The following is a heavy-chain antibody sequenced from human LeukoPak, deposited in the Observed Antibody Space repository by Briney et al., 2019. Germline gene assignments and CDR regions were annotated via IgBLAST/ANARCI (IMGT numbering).Heavy chain of an antibody. CDR1: GFTLSSYG. V-gene: IGHV3-30*18. CDR2: ISYDGSNK. Sequence: GGSLRLSCAASGFTLSSYGMHWVRQAPGKGLEWVAVISYDGSNKYYADSVKGRFTISRDNSKNTLYLQMNSLRAEDTAVYYCAKDSGTRGVISWFDPWGQGTLVTVSS. CDR3: AKDSGTRGVISWFDP. J-gene: IGHJ5*02. D-gene: IGHD3-10*01.